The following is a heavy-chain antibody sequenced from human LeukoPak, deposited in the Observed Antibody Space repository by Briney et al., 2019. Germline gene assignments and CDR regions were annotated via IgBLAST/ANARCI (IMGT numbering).Heavy chain of an antibody. CDR1: GYTFTGYY. D-gene: IGHD6-19*01. CDR3: ARDAADIWQSGWYPNWFDP. V-gene: IGHV1-2*02. J-gene: IGHJ5*02. Sequence: GASVKVSCKASGYTFTGYYMHWVRQAPGQGLEWMGWINPNSGGTNYAQKFQGRVTMTRDTSISTAYMELSRLRSDDTAVYYCARDAADIWQSGWYPNWFDPWGQGTLVTVSS. CDR2: INPNSGGT.